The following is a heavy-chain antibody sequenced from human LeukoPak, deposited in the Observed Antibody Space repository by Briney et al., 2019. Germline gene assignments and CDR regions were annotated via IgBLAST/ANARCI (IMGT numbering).Heavy chain of an antibody. CDR3: ARDPGYSSGWYGEYFQH. CDR1: GFTFSRYS. V-gene: IGHV3-48*01. Sequence: PGGSLRLSCAASGFTFSRYSMNWVRQAPGKGLEWLSYISSGSSTIYYADSVKGRFTISRDNAKNSLYLQMNSLRAEDTAVYYCARDPGYSSGWYGEYFQHWGQGTLVTVSS. D-gene: IGHD6-19*01. J-gene: IGHJ1*01. CDR2: ISSGSSTI.